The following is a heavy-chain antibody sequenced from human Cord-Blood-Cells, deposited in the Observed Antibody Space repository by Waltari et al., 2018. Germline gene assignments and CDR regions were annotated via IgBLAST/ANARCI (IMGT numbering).Heavy chain of an antibody. CDR2: IIPIFGTA. CDR1: GGTFSSYA. J-gene: IGHJ4*02. Sequence: QVQLVQSGAEVKKPGSSVKVSCKASGGTFSSYAISWVRKAAGQGLEWMGGIIPIFGTANYAQKFQGRVTITADESTSTAYMELSSLRSEDTAVYYCARADYYGSGSYYKFDYWGQGTLVTVSS. CDR3: ARADYYGSGSYYKFDY. V-gene: IGHV1-69*01. D-gene: IGHD3-10*01.